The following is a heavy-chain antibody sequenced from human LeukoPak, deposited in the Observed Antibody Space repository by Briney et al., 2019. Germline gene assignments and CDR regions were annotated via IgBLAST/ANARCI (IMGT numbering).Heavy chain of an antibody. J-gene: IGHJ6*02. CDR1: GGSISSYY. CDR2: IYHSGIT. D-gene: IGHD3-10*01. CDR3: ARAVVRGIYYDGLDV. V-gene: IGHV4-59*12. Sequence: SETLSLTCTVSGGSISSYYWSWIRQPPGKGLELIGYIYHSGITYHNPSLKGRVTIPLDRSKNQFSLSLTSMTAADTAVYYCARAVVRGIYYDGLDVWGQGTRVTVSS.